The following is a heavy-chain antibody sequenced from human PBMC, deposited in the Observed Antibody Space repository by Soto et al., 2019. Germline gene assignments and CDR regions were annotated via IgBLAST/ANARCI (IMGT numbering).Heavy chain of an antibody. CDR1: GFTFSSYA. CDR2: ISYDGSNK. V-gene: IGHV3-30-3*01. D-gene: IGHD3-22*01. Sequence: QVQLVESGGGVVQPGRSLRLSCAASGFTFSSYAMHWVRQAPGKGLEWVAVISYDGSNKYYADSVKGRFTISRDNSKNTLYLQMNSLRAEDTAVYYCARVKYYYDSSNGAFDIWGQGTMVTVSS. CDR3: ARVKYYYDSSNGAFDI. J-gene: IGHJ3*02.